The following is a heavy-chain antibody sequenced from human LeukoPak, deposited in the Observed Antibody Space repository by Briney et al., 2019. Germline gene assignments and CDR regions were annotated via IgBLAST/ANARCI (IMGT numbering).Heavy chain of an antibody. CDR3: ARGGGIAAQDY. CDR2: ISHSGST. Sequence: PSETLSLTCAVYGGSFSGHYWSWIRQPPGRGLEWIGEISHSGSTKYSPSLKSRATILVDTSKNQFSLKLSSVTAADTAVYYCARGGGIAAQDYWGQGTLVTVSS. CDR1: GGSFSGHY. V-gene: IGHV4-34*01. J-gene: IGHJ4*02. D-gene: IGHD6-6*01.